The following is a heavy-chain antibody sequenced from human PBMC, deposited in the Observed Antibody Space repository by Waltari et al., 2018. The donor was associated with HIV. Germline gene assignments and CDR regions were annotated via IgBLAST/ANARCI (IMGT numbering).Heavy chain of an antibody. CDR3: TRANGPSDY. J-gene: IGHJ4*02. D-gene: IGHD2-8*01. V-gene: IGHV3-21*06. Sequence: EVQLVQSGGDLVKPGESHRLPCRVSGFIYNSYPMHWARQSPGKGLEWVSSINSRGSFIYYSDSVKGRFTVARDNANNSLYLQMNNLRDDDTAVYFCTRANGPSDYWGQGVLVTVSS. CDR2: INSRGSFI. CDR1: GFIYNSYP.